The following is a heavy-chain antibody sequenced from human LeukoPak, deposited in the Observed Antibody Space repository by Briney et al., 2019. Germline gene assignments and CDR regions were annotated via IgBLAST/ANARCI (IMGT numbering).Heavy chain of an antibody. D-gene: IGHD3-10*01. Sequence: GGSLRLSCAASGLTISSYSMNWVRQAPGKGLQWVSYISSSSSTIYYADSVKGQFTISRDNAKNSLYLQMNSLRAEDTAVYYCARALWFGETFPAYWGQGTLVTVSS. CDR2: ISSSSSTI. CDR1: GLTISSYS. J-gene: IGHJ4*02. V-gene: IGHV3-48*01. CDR3: ARALWFGETFPAY.